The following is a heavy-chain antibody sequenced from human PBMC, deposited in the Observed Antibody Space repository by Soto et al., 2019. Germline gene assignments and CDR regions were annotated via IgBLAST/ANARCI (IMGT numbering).Heavy chain of an antibody. CDR3: ARDEGGYDILTGYYKAHHFDY. CDR2: ISPHNFNT. D-gene: IGHD3-9*01. CDR1: GYTFTHFY. J-gene: IGHJ4*02. Sequence: QVQLVQSGAEVKKPGDSVKVSCSASGYTFTHFYITWVRQAPGQGLEWMGAISPHNFNTNFAQKFQGRVTLTTDTYTSTAYMELRSLRSDGTAVYYCARDEGGYDILTGYYKAHHFDYWGQGVLVTVSS. V-gene: IGHV1-18*01.